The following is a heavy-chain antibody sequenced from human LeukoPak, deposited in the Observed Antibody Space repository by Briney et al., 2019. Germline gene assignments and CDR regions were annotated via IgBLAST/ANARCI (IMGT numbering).Heavy chain of an antibody. D-gene: IGHD4-17*01. V-gene: IGHV4-4*07. J-gene: IGHJ6*03. CDR2: IYTSGST. CDR3: ARESIYDYGDGNYYFYYMDV. Sequence: SETLSLTCTVSGGSISSYYWSWIRQPAGKGLEWIGRIYTSGSTNYNPSLKSRVTMSVDTSKNQFSLKLSSVTAADTAVYYCARESIYDYGDGNYYFYYMDVWGKGTTVTVSS. CDR1: GGSISSYY.